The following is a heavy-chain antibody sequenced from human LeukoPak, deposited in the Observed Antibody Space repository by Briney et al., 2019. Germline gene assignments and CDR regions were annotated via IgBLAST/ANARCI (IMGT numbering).Heavy chain of an antibody. V-gene: IGHV1-69*13. J-gene: IGHJ6*02. CDR1: GYTFTSYA. CDR3: ARDVASMVSYYYYGMDV. CDR2: IIPIFGTA. D-gene: IGHD3-10*01. Sequence: SVKVSCKASGYTFTSYAISWVRQAPGQGLEWMGGIIPIFGTANYAQKFQGRVTITADESTSTAYMELSSLRSEDTAVYYCARDVASMVSYYYYGMDVWGQGTTVTVSS.